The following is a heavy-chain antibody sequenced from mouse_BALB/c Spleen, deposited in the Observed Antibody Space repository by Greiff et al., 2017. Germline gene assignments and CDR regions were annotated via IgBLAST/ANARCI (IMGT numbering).Heavy chain of an antibody. CDR1: GYTFTSYW. CDR2: INPSTGYT. Sequence: QVQLQQSGAELAKPGASVKMSCKASGYTFTSYWMHWVKQRPGQGLEWIGYINPSTGYTEYNQKFKDKATLTADKSSSTAYMQLSSLTSEDSAVYYCARWGGNRAMDYWGQGTSVTVSS. V-gene: IGHV1-7*01. D-gene: IGHD2-14*01. CDR3: ARWGGNRAMDY. J-gene: IGHJ4*01.